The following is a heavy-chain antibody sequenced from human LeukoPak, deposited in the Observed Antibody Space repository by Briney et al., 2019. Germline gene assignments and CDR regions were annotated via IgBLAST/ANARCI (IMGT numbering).Heavy chain of an antibody. CDR1: GFSFSSYY. CDR3: VRDRGYCSGGNCYTVLDY. CDR2: IKEDGSEK. V-gene: IGHV3-7*01. J-gene: IGHJ4*02. D-gene: IGHD2-15*01. Sequence: GGSLRLSCAASGFSFSSYYMTWVRQAPGKGLEWVAYIKEDGSEKNYEDSVKGRFTISRDNAKNSLYLQMNSLRAEDTAVYYCVRDRGYCSGGNCYTVLDYWGQGTLVTVSS.